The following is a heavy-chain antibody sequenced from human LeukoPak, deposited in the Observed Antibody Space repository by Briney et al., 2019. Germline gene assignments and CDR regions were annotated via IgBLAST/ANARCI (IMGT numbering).Heavy chain of an antibody. CDR2: ISSSGSTI. V-gene: IGHV3-48*03. CDR1: GFTFSSYE. CDR3: ARAGYSQTDDAFDI. D-gene: IGHD6-13*01. J-gene: IGHJ3*02. Sequence: GGSLRLSCAASGFTFSSYEMNWVRQAPGKGLEWVSYISSSGSTIYYADSVKGRFTISRDNAKNSLYLQMNSLRAEDTAVYYCARAGYSQTDDAFDIWGQGTMVTVSS.